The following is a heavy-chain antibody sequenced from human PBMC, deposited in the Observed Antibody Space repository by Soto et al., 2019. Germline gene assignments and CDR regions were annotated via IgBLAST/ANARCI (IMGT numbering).Heavy chain of an antibody. CDR2: IYYSGST. CDR1: GGSISSYY. V-gene: IGHV4-59*01. Sequence: SETLSLTCTVSGGSISSYYWSWIRQPPGKGLEWIGYIYYSGSTNYNPSLKSRVTISVDTSKNQFSLKLSSVTAADTAVYYCARGRIAAAGLFFDYWGQGTLVTVSS. CDR3: ARGRIAAAGLFFDY. D-gene: IGHD6-13*01. J-gene: IGHJ4*02.